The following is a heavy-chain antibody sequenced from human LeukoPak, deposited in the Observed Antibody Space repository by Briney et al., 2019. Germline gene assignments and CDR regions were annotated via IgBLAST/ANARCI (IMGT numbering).Heavy chain of an antibody. CDR1: GFTFSTYS. D-gene: IGHD6-13*01. J-gene: IGHJ4*02. Sequence: PGGALRLSCAASGFTFSTYSMNWVRPAPGKGLEWFSYISSGSSTIYYADSVKGRFTISRDNAKNSLYLQMNSLRDEDTAVYYCARSRSVDYWGQGTLVTVSS. V-gene: IGHV3-48*02. CDR2: ISSGSSTI. CDR3: ARSRSVDY.